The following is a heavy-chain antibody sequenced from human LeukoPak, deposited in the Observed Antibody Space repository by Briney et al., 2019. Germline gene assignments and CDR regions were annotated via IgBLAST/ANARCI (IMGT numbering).Heavy chain of an antibody. J-gene: IGHJ4*02. D-gene: IGHD6-13*01. CDR3: ARDLSIAAAEAGKGDY. CDR2: INPNSGGT. Sequence: ASVKVSCKASGYTFTGYYMHWVRQAPGQGLEWMGWINPNSGGTNYAQKFQGRVTMTRDTSISTAYMELSRLRSDDTAVYYCARDLSIAAAEAGKGDYWGQGTLVTVSS. CDR1: GYTFTGYY. V-gene: IGHV1-2*02.